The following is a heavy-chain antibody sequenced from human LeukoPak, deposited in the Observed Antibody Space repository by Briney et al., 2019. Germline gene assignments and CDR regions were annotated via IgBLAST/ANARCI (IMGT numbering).Heavy chain of an antibody. Sequence: GGSLRLSCVASGFTFSSYAMHWVRQAPGKGLEWVALISYDGSNKYYADSVKGRFTISRDNSKNTLHLQMNSLRAEDTAVYYCARGGVYSSGSYYLYYFDYWGQGTLVTVSS. CDR3: ARGGVYSSGSYYLYYFDY. J-gene: IGHJ4*02. V-gene: IGHV3-30-3*01. CDR1: GFTFSSYA. CDR2: ISYDGSNK. D-gene: IGHD6-19*01.